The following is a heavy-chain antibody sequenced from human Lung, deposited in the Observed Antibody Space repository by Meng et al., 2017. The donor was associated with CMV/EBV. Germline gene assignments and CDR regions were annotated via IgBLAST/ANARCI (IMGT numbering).Heavy chain of an antibody. CDR1: GFSLSSTGLR. Sequence: SGPTLVXPTQTLTLTCTFSGFSLSSTGLRVNWIRQPPGKALEWLARIDWHDDKLYNTSLKTRLTISKDTFKNQVVLTMTDMDHVDTATYYCARTSDYYHVIEVWGKGTTVTVSS. V-gene: IGHV2-70D*14. CDR2: IDWHDDK. CDR3: ARTSDYYHVIEV. J-gene: IGHJ6*04.